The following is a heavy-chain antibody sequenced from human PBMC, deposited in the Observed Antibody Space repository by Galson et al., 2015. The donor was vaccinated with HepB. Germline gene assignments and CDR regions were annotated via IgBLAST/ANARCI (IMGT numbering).Heavy chain of an antibody. Sequence: ETLSLTCSVSGGPIRVDYWSWVRQPPGKGLEWIGTMYHSGNTNYNPSLKSRVSTSLITSKNQFSLRLKSVTAADTAVYFCVAEGSSGIDDFWGQGILVTVSS. D-gene: IGHD6-13*01. J-gene: IGHJ4*02. CDR2: MYHSGNT. CDR3: VAEGSSGIDDF. CDR1: GGPIRVDY. V-gene: IGHV4-59*01.